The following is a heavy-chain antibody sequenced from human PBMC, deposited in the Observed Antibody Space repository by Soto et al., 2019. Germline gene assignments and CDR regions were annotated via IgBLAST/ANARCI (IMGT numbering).Heavy chain of an antibody. V-gene: IGHV3-23*01. Sequence: EVQLLESGGDLIQPGGSLRLSCAASGFTFSDYVMSWVRQTPGKGLEWVSGISGSGGRTFYADSVKGRFTVSRDNSKNTLYLQMNSLRAEDTAIYYYAMPAYSSSSTWGQGALVTVSS. CDR1: GFTFSDYV. D-gene: IGHD6-6*01. CDR2: ISGSGGRT. CDR3: AMPAYSSSST. J-gene: IGHJ5*02.